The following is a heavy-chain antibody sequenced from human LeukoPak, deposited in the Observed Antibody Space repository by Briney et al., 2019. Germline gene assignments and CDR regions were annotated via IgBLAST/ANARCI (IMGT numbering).Heavy chain of an antibody. Sequence: PSQTLSLTCTVSGDSVISGDYRWTWIRQPPGKGLEWIGEINHSGSTNYNPSLKSRVTISVDTSKNQFSLKLSSVTAADTAVYYCARVRGGYCSSTSCFRRPFDYWGQGTLVTVSS. CDR1: GDSVISGDYR. CDR2: INHSGST. J-gene: IGHJ4*02. D-gene: IGHD2-2*01. V-gene: IGHV4-30-4*01. CDR3: ARVRGGYCSSTSCFRRPFDY.